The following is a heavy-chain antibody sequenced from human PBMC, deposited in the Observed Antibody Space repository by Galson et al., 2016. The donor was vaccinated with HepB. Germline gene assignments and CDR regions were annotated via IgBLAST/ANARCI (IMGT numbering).Heavy chain of an antibody. CDR1: GFSFSTSV. J-gene: IGHJ4*02. CDR3: TTALVPEDYFDS. D-gene: IGHD1-14*01. Sequence: SLRLSCAASGFSFSTSVMHWVRQAPGKGLEWVARIKSKSFGATIDYAAPVKGSFNISRDDSENTSHLQMNSLKPADTAVYYCTTALVPEDYFDSWGQGILVTVSS. V-gene: IGHV3-15*01. CDR2: IKSKSFGATI.